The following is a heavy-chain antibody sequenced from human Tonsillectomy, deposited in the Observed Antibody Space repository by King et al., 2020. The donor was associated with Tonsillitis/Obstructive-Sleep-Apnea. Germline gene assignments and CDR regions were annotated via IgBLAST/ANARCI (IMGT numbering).Heavy chain of an antibody. J-gene: IGHJ4*02. Sequence: QLVQSGAEVKKPGASVKVSCKASGYTFTGYYIHWLRQAPGQGLEWMGWINPNSGGTNYAQKFQGWVTMTRDTSISTAYMELSRLRSDDTAVYYCARVGYCSSTSCFDYWGQGTLVTVSS. CDR2: INPNSGGT. CDR1: GYTFTGYY. CDR3: ARVGYCSSTSCFDY. V-gene: IGHV1-2*04. D-gene: IGHD2-2*01.